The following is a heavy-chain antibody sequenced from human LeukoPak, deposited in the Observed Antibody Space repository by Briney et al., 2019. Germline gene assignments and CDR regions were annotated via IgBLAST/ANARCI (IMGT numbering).Heavy chain of an antibody. CDR2: ISDSGGAI. J-gene: IGHJ4*02. V-gene: IGHV3-23*01. CDR3: ARIGSAAFTDY. D-gene: IGHD3-3*02. Sequence: PGGSLRLSCAASGFTFSTYALNWVRQAPGKGLEWVSAISDSGGAIFYADSVKGCFTMSRDNSKNSLFLQMNSLRAEDTALYYCARIGSAAFTDYWGQGTLVTVSS. CDR1: GFTFSTYA.